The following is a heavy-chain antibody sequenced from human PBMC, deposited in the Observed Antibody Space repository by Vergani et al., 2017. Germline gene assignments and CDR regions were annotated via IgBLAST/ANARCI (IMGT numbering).Heavy chain of an antibody. CDR2: ISGSVGST. CDR1: GFTFSSYA. D-gene: IGHD3-9*01. V-gene: IGHV3-23*01. Sequence: EVQLLESGGGLVQPGGSLRLSCAASGFTFSSYAMSWVRQAPGKGLEWVSAISGSVGSTYYADSVKGRFTISRDNSKNTLYLQMNSLRAEDTAVYCCAISRYFDWLSHYYGMDVWGQGTTVTVSS. J-gene: IGHJ6*02. CDR3: AISRYFDWLSHYYGMDV.